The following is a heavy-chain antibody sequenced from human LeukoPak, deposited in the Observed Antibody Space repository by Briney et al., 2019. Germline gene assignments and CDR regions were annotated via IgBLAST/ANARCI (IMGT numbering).Heavy chain of an antibody. CDR2: IYSGGST. CDR1: GFTVSSNY. V-gene: IGHV3-53*01. D-gene: IGHD5-24*01. CDR3: ARELGDGYNPFDY. J-gene: IGHJ4*02. Sequence: GGSLRLSCAASGFTVSSNYMSWVRQAPGKGLEWVSVIYSGGSTYYADSVKGRFTISRDSSKNTLYLQMNSLRAEDTAVYYCARELGDGYNPFDYWGQGTLVTVSS.